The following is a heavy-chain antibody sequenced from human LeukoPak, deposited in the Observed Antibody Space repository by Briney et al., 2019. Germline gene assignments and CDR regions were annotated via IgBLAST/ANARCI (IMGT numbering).Heavy chain of an antibody. CDR2: ISGSSIYI. CDR1: AFTFSNYY. J-gene: IGHJ5*02. CDR3: ASDVYYYDSSGFDP. V-gene: IGHV3-21*01. D-gene: IGHD3-22*01. Sequence: GVCLRLACAASAFTFSNYYMNWVRQAPGKGLESVSSISGSSIYIYYADSGKGPVTIARANAKNSLYLQMNSLRAEDTAVYYCASDVYYYDSSGFDPWGQGTLVTVSS.